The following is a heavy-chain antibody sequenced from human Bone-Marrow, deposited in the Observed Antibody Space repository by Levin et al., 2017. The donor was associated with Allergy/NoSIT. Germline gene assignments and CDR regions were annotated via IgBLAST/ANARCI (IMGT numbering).Heavy chain of an antibody. V-gene: IGHV3-74*01. CDR2: ISSDGSRI. D-gene: IGHD2-8*02. J-gene: IGHJ4*02. Sequence: LSGGSLRLSCAASAFTFSSYWMHWVRQAPGKGLVWVSRISSDGSRINYADSVKGRFTISRDNTKNTLYLQMHSLRVEDTAVYYCSTQILGVVYWGQGALVTVSS. CDR1: AFTFSSYW. CDR3: STQILGVVY.